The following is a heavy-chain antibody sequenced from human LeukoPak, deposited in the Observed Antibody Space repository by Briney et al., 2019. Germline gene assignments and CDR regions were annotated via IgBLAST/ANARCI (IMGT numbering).Heavy chain of an antibody. CDR1: GGTSNSHA. Sequence: SVKVSCKASGGTSNSHAISWVRQAPGQGLEWMGRIIPNLGTTNRAQNFQDRVTLTADKSTNTAYMELTSLTSDDTAVYCCATTNDGGVYQWGDFFDFWGQGTLVTASS. CDR3: ATTNDGGVYQWGDFFDF. D-gene: IGHD2-8*02. CDR2: IIPNLGTT. J-gene: IGHJ4*02. V-gene: IGHV1-69*04.